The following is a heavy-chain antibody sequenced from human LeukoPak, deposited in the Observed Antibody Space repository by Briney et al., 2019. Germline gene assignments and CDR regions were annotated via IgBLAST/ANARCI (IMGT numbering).Heavy chain of an antibody. J-gene: IGHJ4*02. CDR1: GYTFTTHW. CDR3: ATSESQTRFDF. D-gene: IGHD1/OR15-1a*01. CDR2: IFPGDSDT. Sequence: AGESLKISCKGSGYTFTTHWIAWVRQMPGKGLEWMGIIFPGDSDTTYSPSFEGQVTISADKSINTAYPQWSGLKASDTAMYYCATSESQTRFDFWGQGTLVTVSS. V-gene: IGHV5-51*01.